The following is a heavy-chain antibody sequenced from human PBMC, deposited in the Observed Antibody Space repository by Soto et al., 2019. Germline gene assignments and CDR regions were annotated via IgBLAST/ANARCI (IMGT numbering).Heavy chain of an antibody. CDR2: IYYSGST. D-gene: IGHD3-10*01. CDR3: ARDSILWFGETLFDP. V-gene: IGHV4-39*02. Sequence: SETLSLTCTVSGGSISSSSYYWGWIRQPPGKGLEWIGSIYYSGSTYYNPSLKSRVTISVDTSKNQFSLKLSSVTAADTAVYYCARDSILWFGETLFDPWGQGTLVTVSS. CDR1: GGSISSSSYY. J-gene: IGHJ5*02.